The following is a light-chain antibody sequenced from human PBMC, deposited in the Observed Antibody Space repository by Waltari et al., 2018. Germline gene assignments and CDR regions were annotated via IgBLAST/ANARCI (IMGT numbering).Light chain of an antibody. CDR2: RGS. CDR1: QSINRW. Sequence: DIQMTQSPSTLSAFVGESVTITCRASQSINRWVAWYQQKPGQVPKFLIYRGSTLQTGVPSRFSGSGSGTEFNLTISSLQPDDSATYHCQQYDTYPLTFGGGTKVEIK. CDR3: QQYDTYPLT. V-gene: IGKV1-5*03. J-gene: IGKJ4*01.